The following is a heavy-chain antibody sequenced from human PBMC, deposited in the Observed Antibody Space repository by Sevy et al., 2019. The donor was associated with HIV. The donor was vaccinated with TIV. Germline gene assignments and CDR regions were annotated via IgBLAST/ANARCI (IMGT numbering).Heavy chain of an antibody. CDR1: GFTFSDAA. D-gene: IGHD3-22*01. Sequence: GGSLRLSCAASGFTFSDAAIHWVRQASGKGLEWLGRIRGKANNYATAYAASVSGRFTISRDDSKNRAYLQMASLKTGDTAIYHCAIYYEASGFDSWGQGTLVTVSS. J-gene: IGHJ4*02. V-gene: IGHV3-73*01. CDR2: IRGKANNYAT. CDR3: AIYYEASGFDS.